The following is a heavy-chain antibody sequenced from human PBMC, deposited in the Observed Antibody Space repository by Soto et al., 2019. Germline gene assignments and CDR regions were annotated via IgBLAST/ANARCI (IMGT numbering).Heavy chain of an antibody. Sequence: PSETLSLTCTVSGGSISSYYWSWIRQPPGKGLEWIGYIYYSGSTNYNPSLKSRVTISVDTSKNQFSLKLSSVTAADTAVYYCARSGSSWRGTNYYYYGMDVWGQGTTVTSP. J-gene: IGHJ6*02. D-gene: IGHD6-13*01. V-gene: IGHV4-59*01. CDR3: ARSGSSWRGTNYYYYGMDV. CDR2: IYYSGST. CDR1: GGSISSYY.